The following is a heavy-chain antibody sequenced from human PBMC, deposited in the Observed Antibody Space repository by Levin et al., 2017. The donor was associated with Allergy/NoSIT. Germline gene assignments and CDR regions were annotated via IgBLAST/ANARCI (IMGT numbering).Heavy chain of an antibody. CDR3: ARQIAVAGYHDAFDI. CDR1: GYTFTSYD. V-gene: IGHV7-4-1*02. CDR2: INTNTGNP. Sequence: ASVKVSCKASGYTFTSYDMNWVRQAPGQGLEWMGWINTNTGNPTYAQDFTGRFVFSLDTSVSTAYLQISSLKAEDTAVYYCARQIAVAGYHDAFDIWGQGTMVTVSS. D-gene: IGHD6-19*01. J-gene: IGHJ3*02.